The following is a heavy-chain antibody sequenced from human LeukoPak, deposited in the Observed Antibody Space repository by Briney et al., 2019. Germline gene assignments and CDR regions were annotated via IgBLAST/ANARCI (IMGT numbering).Heavy chain of an antibody. J-gene: IGHJ6*03. V-gene: IGHV4-39*07. CDR2: IYYSGST. CDR1: GGSISSSSYY. Sequence: PSETLSLTCTVSGGSISSSSYYWGWLRQPPGKGLEWIGSIYYSGSTYYNPSLKSRVTISVDTSKNQFSLKLSSVTAADTAVYYCAIIGGYSYWQDYYYYMDVWGKGTTVTVSS. CDR3: AIIGGYSYWQDYYYYMDV. D-gene: IGHD5-18*01.